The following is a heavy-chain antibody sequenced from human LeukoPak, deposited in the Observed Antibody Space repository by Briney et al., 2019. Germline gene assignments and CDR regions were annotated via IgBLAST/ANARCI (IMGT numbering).Heavy chain of an antibody. D-gene: IGHD3-10*01. V-gene: IGHV4-39*01. CDR1: GGSISSTSYY. CDR2: IYNSGTT. J-gene: IGHJ4*01. Sequence: LETLSLTCTVSGGSISSTSYYWDWIRQPPGKGLEWIGSIYNSGTTYYNPSLKSRVTISVDTSKNQFSLKVSSVTAADTAVYYCASRVYGLGSFNYWGQGTLVTVSS. CDR3: ASRVYGLGSFNY.